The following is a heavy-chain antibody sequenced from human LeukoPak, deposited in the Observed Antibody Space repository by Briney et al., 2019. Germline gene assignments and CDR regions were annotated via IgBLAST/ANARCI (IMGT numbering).Heavy chain of an antibody. CDR3: STVSPYYGSGTTSPDS. V-gene: IGHV3-15*01. J-gene: IGHJ4*02. CDR2: IKSKTDGGKI. D-gene: IGHD3-10*01. Sequence: GGSLRLSCAASGFPFSNAWMSWVRQAPGKGLEWVGRIKSKTDGGKIDYAAPVQGRFSISRDDSENTLYLQMNGLNTEDTAVYYCSTVSPYYGSGTTSPDSWGQGTLVVVSS. CDR1: GFPFSNAW.